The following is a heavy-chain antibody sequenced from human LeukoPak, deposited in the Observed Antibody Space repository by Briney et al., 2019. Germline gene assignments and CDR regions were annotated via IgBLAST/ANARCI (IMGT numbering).Heavy chain of an antibody. CDR3: ARGYRGLGDY. J-gene: IGHJ4*02. CDR1: GGSSSGYY. CDR2: INHSGST. D-gene: IGHD3/OR15-3a*01. Sequence: PSETLSLTCAVSGGSSSGYYWSWIRQPPGKGLEWIGEINHSGSTNYNPSLKSRVTISVDTSKNQFSLRLSSVTAADTAVYYCARGYRGLGDYWGQGTLVTVSS. V-gene: IGHV4-34*01.